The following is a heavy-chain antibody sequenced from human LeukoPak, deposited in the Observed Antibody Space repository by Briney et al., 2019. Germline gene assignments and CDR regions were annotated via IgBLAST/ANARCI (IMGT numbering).Heavy chain of an antibody. CDR3: ARVTMVRGTVDY. CDR1: GGTFSSYA. Sequence: ASVTVSCKASGGTFSSYAISWVRQAPGQGLEWMGGIIPIFGTANYAQKFQGRVTITADKSTSTAYMKLSSLRSEDTAVYCCARVTMVRGTVDYWGQGTLVTVSS. D-gene: IGHD3-10*01. V-gene: IGHV1-69*06. CDR2: IIPIFGTA. J-gene: IGHJ4*02.